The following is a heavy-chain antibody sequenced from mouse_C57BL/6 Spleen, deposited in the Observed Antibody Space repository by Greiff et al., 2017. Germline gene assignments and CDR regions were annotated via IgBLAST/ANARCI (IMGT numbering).Heavy chain of an antibody. J-gene: IGHJ4*01. D-gene: IGHD2-5*01. V-gene: IGHV1-15*01. Sequence: QVQLQQSGAELVRPGASVTLSCKASGYTFTDYEMHWVKQTPVHGLEWIGAIDPETGGTAYNQKFKGKAILTADKSSSTAYMELRSLTSEDSAVYYCTRGSYYSTYAIGYWGQGASVSVAS. CDR2: IDPETGGT. CDR3: TRGSYYSTYAIGY. CDR1: GYTFTDYE.